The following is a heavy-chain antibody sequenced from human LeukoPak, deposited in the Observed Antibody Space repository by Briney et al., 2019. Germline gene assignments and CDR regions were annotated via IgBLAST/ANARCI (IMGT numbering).Heavy chain of an antibody. CDR3: ARDEGLLAVAGFWVSAFDI. Sequence: GGSLRLSCAASGFTFSSYWMHWVRQAPGKGLVWVSRINSDGSSTSYADSVKGRFTISRDNANNSLYLQMNSLRAEDTAVYYCARDEGLLAVAGFWVSAFDIWGQGTMVTVSS. CDR1: GFTFSSYW. V-gene: IGHV3-74*01. D-gene: IGHD6-19*01. J-gene: IGHJ3*02. CDR2: INSDGSST.